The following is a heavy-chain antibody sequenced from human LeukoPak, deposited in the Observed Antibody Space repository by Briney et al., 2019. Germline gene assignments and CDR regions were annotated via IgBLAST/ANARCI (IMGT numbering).Heavy chain of an antibody. Sequence: GGPLRLSCAASAFTFSSYAMSWVRQAPGKGLEWVSGISGSGGSTYYADSVKGRFTISRDNSKNTLYLQMNSLRAEDTAVYYCAKSGGYSGYDLGYWGQGTLVTVAS. CDR3: AKSGGYSGYDLGY. D-gene: IGHD5-12*01. CDR1: AFTFSSYA. CDR2: ISGSGGST. J-gene: IGHJ4*02. V-gene: IGHV3-23*01.